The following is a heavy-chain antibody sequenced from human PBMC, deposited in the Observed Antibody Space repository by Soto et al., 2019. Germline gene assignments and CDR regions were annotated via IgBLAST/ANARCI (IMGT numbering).Heavy chain of an antibody. Sequence: GGSLRLSCAASGFTFSSYAMIWVRQAPGKGLEWVSAISGSGGSTYYADSVKGRFTISRDNSKNTLYLQMNSLRAEDTAVYYCAKLDPSYDFWSGYNPIYYYYYMDVWGKGTTVTVSS. V-gene: IGHV3-23*01. CDR1: GFTFSSYA. J-gene: IGHJ6*03. CDR2: ISGSGGST. D-gene: IGHD3-3*01. CDR3: AKLDPSYDFWSGYNPIYYYYYMDV.